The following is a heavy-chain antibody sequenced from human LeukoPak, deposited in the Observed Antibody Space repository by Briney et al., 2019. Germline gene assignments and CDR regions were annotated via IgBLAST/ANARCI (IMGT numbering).Heavy chain of an antibody. CDR2: ISGSGGST. CDR3: AKVLGATYYYDSSGYPDY. Sequence: GGSLRLSCAASGFTFSSCAMSWVRQAPGKGLEWVSAISGSGGSTYYADSVKGRFTISRDNSKNTLYLQMNSLRAEDTAVYYCAKVLGATYYYDSSGYPDYWGQGTLVTVSS. CDR1: GFTFSSCA. J-gene: IGHJ4*02. D-gene: IGHD3-22*01. V-gene: IGHV3-23*01.